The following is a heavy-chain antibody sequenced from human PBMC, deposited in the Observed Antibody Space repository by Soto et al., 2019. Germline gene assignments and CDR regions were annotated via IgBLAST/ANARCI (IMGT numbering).Heavy chain of an antibody. CDR2: ISYDGSNK. J-gene: IGHJ1*01. D-gene: IGHD6-25*01. CDR3: AKVDGCYGVGTGGYRPEGFLEYFQH. V-gene: IGHV3-30*18. Sequence: PGGSLRLSCAASGFTFSSYGMHWVRQAPGKGLEWVAVISYDGSNKYYADSVKGRFTISRDNSKNTPYLQMNSLRAEDTAVYYWAKVDGCYGVGTGGYRPEGFLEYFQHWGRAPWSPSPQ. CDR1: GFTFSSYG.